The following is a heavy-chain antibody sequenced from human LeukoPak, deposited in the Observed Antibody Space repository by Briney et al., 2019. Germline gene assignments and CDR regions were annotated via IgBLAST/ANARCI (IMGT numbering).Heavy chain of an antibody. Sequence: SVKVSCKTSGYSFTRHYIHWVRQAPGQGLKWMGIINPSGGSTTYEQKFQGRLTMASDTSKSTVYMELSSLRSEDTAMYYCARSSAYYKEADIWGQGTMVTVSS. V-gene: IGHV1-46*01. J-gene: IGHJ3*02. CDR1: GYSFTRHY. CDR3: ARSSAYYKEADI. D-gene: IGHD1-26*01. CDR2: INPSGGST.